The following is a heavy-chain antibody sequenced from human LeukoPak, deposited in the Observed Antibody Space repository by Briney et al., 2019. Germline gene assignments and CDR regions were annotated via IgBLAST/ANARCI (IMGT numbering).Heavy chain of an antibody. CDR2: IYYSGST. J-gene: IGHJ4*02. D-gene: IGHD5-24*01. V-gene: IGHV4-59*01. CDR1: GGSISSYY. CDR3: ARGDGYGHDY. Sequence: PSETLSLTCTVSGGSISSYYWSWIRQPPGKGLEWIGYIYYSGSTNYNPSLKSRVTISVDTSKNQLSLKLSSVTAADTAVYYCARGDGYGHDYWGQGTLVTVSS.